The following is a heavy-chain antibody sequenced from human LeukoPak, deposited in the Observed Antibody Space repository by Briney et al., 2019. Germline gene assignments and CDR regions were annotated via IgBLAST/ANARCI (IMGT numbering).Heavy chain of an antibody. V-gene: IGHV3-48*02. Sequence: GSLRLSCAASGFTVSSNYMSWVRQAPGKGLEWISYITTTSNAVYYADSVKGRFTISRDNAKNSLYLQMNSLGDEDTAVYYCARRVVGAMPFDYWGQGTLVTVSS. J-gene: IGHJ4*02. CDR1: GFTVSSNY. D-gene: IGHD1-26*01. CDR2: ITTTSNAV. CDR3: ARRVVGAMPFDY.